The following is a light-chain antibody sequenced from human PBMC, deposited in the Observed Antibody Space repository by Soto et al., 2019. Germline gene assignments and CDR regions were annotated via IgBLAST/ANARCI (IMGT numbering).Light chain of an antibody. CDR1: SSDVGSDYNY. CDR2: DVS. J-gene: IGLJ1*01. Sequence: QSALTQPASVSGSPGQSIAISCTGTSSDVGSDYNYVSWYQQHPGKAPKLMVYDVSTRPSGVSNRFSGSKSGTTAPLTISGLQAEDEADYYYCSYTSISTYVFGTGTKVTVL. CDR3: CSYTSISTYV. V-gene: IGLV2-14*03.